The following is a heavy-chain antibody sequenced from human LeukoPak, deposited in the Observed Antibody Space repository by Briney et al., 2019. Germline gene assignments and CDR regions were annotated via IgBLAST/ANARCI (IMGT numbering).Heavy chain of an antibody. V-gene: IGHV3-13*01. CDR2: IGTAGDT. Sequence: GGSLRLSCAASGFTFSSYDIHWVRQATGKGLEWVSAIGTAGDTYYPGSVKGRFTISREIAKNPLYLQMNSLRAGDTAVYYCARGGSYIAVAAPFDYWGQGTLVTVSS. CDR3: ARGGSYIAVAAPFDY. D-gene: IGHD6-19*01. CDR1: GFTFSSYD. J-gene: IGHJ4*02.